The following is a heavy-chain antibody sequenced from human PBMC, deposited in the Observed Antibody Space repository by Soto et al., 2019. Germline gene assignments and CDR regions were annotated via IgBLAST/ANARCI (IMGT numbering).Heavy chain of an antibody. Sequence: QVELVQSGAEVKKPGSSVKVSCEALGGAFSTFTINWVRQAPGQGFEWMGRIIPILGVVNYARKFQGRVTITADTATSTCYLEMTSLRFEDTAVYFCSRDTRGNLNYNDSPDYWGQGTLVTVSS. CDR3: SRDTRGNLNYNDSPDY. V-gene: IGHV1-69*08. J-gene: IGHJ4*02. CDR2: IIPILGVV. CDR1: GGAFSTFT. D-gene: IGHD3-10*01.